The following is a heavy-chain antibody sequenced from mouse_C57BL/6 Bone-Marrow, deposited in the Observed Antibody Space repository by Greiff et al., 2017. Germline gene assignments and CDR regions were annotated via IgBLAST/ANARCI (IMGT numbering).Heavy chain of an antibody. D-gene: IGHD3-1*01. CDR2: IDPEDGDT. CDR3: ARGNGTTGLDMDY. Sequence: EVQLQESGAELVKPGASVKLSCTASGFNIKDYYMHWVKQRTEQGLEWIGRIDPEDGDTKYAPKFQGKATITADTSSNTAYLQLSSLTSEDTAVYYCARGNGTTGLDMDYWGQGTSVTVSS. CDR1: GFNIKDYY. V-gene: IGHV14-2*01. J-gene: IGHJ4*01.